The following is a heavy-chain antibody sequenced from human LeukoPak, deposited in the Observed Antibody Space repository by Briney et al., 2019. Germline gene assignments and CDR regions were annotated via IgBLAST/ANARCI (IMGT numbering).Heavy chain of an antibody. D-gene: IGHD2/OR15-2a*01. J-gene: IGHJ6*02. CDR2: IYSGGAT. CDR1: GFTVSSNY. V-gene: IGHV3-53*04. CDR3: ASMGPTGYFYGLDV. Sequence: GGSLRLSCAASGFTVSSNYMSWVRQAPGKGLEWVSVIYSGGATYYADSVKGRFPISRHNSKNTLYLQMNSLRPEDTAVYYCASMGPTGYFYGLDVWGQGTTVTVSS.